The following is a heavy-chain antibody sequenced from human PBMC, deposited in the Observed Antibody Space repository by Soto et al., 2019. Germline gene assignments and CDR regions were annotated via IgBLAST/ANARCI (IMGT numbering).Heavy chain of an antibody. V-gene: IGHV4-39*01. CDR3: ARYYGGNSIFDY. Sequence: SETLSLTCTVSGGSISSSSYYWGWIRQPPWKGLEWIGSIYYSGSTYYNPSLKSRVTISVDTSKNQFSLKLSSVTAADTAVYYGARYYGGNSIFDYWGQGXLVTVYS. CDR1: GGSISSSSYY. J-gene: IGHJ4*02. CDR2: IYYSGST. D-gene: IGHD4-17*01.